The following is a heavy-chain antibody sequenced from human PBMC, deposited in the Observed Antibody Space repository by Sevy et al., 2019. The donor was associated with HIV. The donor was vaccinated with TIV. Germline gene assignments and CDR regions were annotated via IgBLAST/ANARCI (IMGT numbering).Heavy chain of an antibody. J-gene: IGHJ4*02. D-gene: IGHD6-13*01. V-gene: IGHV3-72*01. CDR2: IRNKADSYTT. CDR1: GFTFSDHY. CDR3: ATHAGIAAAGRVFDY. Sequence: GGYLRLSCAASGFTFSDHYMEWVRQAPGKGLEWVGRIRNKADSYTTEYAASVKVRFTISRDDSKNSLYLLMNSLKTDDTAVYYCATHAGIAAAGRVFDYWGQGNLVTVSS.